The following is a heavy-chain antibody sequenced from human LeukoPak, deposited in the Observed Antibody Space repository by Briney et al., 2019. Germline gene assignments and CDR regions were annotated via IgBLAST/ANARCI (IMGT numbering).Heavy chain of an antibody. V-gene: IGHV5-51*01. CDR2: IYPGDSDT. CDR1: GXSFTNHW. J-gene: IGHJ4*02. D-gene: IGHD1-26*01. CDR3: ARLPQWGGTYHFDY. Sequence: HGESLKISCKGSGXSFTNHWIGWVRQMPGKGMEWMGFIYPGDSDTRYSPSFQGQVTISADKSISTAYLQWSRLKASDTAMYYCARLPQWGGTYHFDYWGQGTLLTVSS.